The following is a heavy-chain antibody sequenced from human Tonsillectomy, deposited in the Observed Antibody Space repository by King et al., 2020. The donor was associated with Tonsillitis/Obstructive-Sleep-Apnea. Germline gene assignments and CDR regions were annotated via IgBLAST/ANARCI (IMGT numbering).Heavy chain of an antibody. CDR3: AKDYY. Sequence: VQLVESGGGVVQPGRSLRLSCAASGFTFSSFGIHWVRQAPGKGLEWVAGITYDGSNKYFADSVKGRFTISRDNSKNTLYLQLNSLRAEDTAVYYCAKDYYWGQGTLVTVSS. J-gene: IGHJ4*02. V-gene: IGHV3-30*18. CDR2: ITYDGSNK. CDR1: GFTFSSFG.